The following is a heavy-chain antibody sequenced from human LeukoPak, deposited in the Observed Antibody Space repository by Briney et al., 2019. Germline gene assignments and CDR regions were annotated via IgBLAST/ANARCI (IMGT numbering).Heavy chain of an antibody. CDR2: IYYSGST. V-gene: IGHV4-59*01. CDR3: AREVSSTWFEWVDP. Sequence: SETLSLTCTVSGGSISSYYWSWIRQPPGKGLEWIGYIYYSGSTNYNPSLKSRVIISMDTSKNQFSLKLSSVTAADTAVYYCAREVSSTWFEWVDPWGQGTLVTVSS. CDR1: GGSISSYY. J-gene: IGHJ5*02. D-gene: IGHD6-13*01.